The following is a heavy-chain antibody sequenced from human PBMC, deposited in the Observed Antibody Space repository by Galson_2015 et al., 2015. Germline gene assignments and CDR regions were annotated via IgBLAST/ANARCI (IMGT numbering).Heavy chain of an antibody. CDR3: AREAYYYDSKSFDY. CDR2: ISYDGSNK. D-gene: IGHD3-22*01. Sequence: SLRLSCAASGFTFSSYAMHWVRQAPGKGLEWVAVISYDGSNKYYADSVKGRFTISRDNSKNTLYLQMNSLRAEDTAVYYCAREAYYYDSKSFDYWGQGTLVTVSS. J-gene: IGHJ4*02. CDR1: GFTFSSYA. V-gene: IGHV3-30-3*01.